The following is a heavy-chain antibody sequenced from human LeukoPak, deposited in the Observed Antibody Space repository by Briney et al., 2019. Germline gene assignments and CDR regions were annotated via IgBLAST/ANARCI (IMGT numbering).Heavy chain of an antibody. CDR1: GFTFSSYG. D-gene: IGHD6-13*01. CDR3: AKDRYSSSRYYFDY. V-gene: IGHV3-30*02. J-gene: IGHJ4*02. CDR2: IRYDGSNK. Sequence: GGSLRLPCAASGFTFSSYGMHWVRQAPGKGLEWVAFIRYDGSNKYYADSVKGRFTISRDNSKNTLYLQMNSLRAEDTAVYYCAKDRYSSSRYYFDYWGQGTLVTVSS.